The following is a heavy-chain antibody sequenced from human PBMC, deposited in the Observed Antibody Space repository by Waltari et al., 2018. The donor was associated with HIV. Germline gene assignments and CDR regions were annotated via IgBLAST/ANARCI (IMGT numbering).Heavy chain of an antibody. CDR3: AKYGGTSGTSFDS. D-gene: IGHD5-12*01. CDR1: GFPFSDYW. J-gene: IGHJ4*02. Sequence: VQLVESGGGLVQPGGSLRLFCAASGFPFSDYWMSWVRPAPGKGLEWVANIKEDGSDKYYVESVKGRFTISRDNARNSVYLQLNSLRVEDTAVYYCAKYGGTSGTSFDSWGPGSLVTVSS. CDR2: IKEDGSDK. V-gene: IGHV3-7*01.